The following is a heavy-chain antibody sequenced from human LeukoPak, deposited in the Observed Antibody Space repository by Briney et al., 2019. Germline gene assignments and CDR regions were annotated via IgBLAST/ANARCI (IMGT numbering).Heavy chain of an antibody. CDR1: GSRFTSYR. Sequence: GGPLHISGQGSGSRFTSYRIGWARPMPGKGLDGMGIIYTGDSGTRYSPSFQGQVTITADNSISTAYLQWSSLKASDTAMYYCARVRDIPPRYFDYWGQGTLVTVSS. D-gene: IGHD3-10*01. CDR2: IYTGDSGT. CDR3: ARVRDIPPRYFDY. J-gene: IGHJ4*02. V-gene: IGHV5-51*01.